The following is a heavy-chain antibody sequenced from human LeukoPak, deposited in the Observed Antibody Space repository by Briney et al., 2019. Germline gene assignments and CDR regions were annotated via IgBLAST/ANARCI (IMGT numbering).Heavy chain of an antibody. Sequence: PGGSLRLSCAASGFTFSNAWMGWVRQAPGKGLEWVSGISSFGSSTYYADSVKGRFTISRVNSKNTLHLQMNSLRVEDTAVYYCAKGDYGDYVGKLDYWGQGTLVTVSS. J-gene: IGHJ4*02. V-gene: IGHV3-23*01. CDR1: GFTFSNAW. CDR2: ISSFGSST. CDR3: AKGDYGDYVGKLDY. D-gene: IGHD4-17*01.